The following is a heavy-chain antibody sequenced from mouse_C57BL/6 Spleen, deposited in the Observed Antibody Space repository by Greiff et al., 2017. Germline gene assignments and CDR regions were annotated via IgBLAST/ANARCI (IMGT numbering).Heavy chain of an antibody. CDR2: LDPENGDT. D-gene: IGHD2-3*01. J-gene: IGHJ3*01. V-gene: IGHV14-4*01. CDR1: GFNIKDDY. CDR3: TTDDGYCFAY. Sequence: VQLQQSGAELVRPGASVKLSCTASGFNIKDDYMHWVKQRPEQGLEWIGWLDPENGDTEYASKFQGKATITADTASNTAYLQRSSLTSEDTAVYYCTTDDGYCFAYWGQGTLVTVSA.